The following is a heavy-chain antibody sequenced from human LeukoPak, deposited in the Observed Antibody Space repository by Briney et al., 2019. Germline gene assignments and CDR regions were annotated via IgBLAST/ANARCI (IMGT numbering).Heavy chain of an antibody. D-gene: IGHD3-22*01. CDR1: GGSISSSSYY. J-gene: IGHJ4*02. Sequence: SETLFLTCTVSGGSISSSSYYWGWIRQPPGKGLEWIGSIYYSGSTYYDPSLKSRVTISVDTSKNQFSLKLSSVTAADTAVYYCARVLGDDYYDITGYFDYWGQGTLVTVSS. CDR2: IYYSGST. CDR3: ARVLGDDYYDITGYFDY. V-gene: IGHV4-39*01.